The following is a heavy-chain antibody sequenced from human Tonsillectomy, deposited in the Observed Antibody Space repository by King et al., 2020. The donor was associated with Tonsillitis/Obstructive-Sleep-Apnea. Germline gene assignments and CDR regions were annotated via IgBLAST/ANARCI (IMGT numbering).Heavy chain of an antibody. CDR1: GYTFTSYG. CDR2: ISAYNGNT. J-gene: IGHJ5*02. Sequence: QLVQSGAEVKKPGASVKVSCKASGYTFTSYGIRWVRQAPGQGLEWMGWISAYNGNTNYAQKLQGRVTMTTDTSTSTAYMELRSLRSDDTAVYYCARDTRPLRGSALSWFDPWGQGTLVTVSS. D-gene: IGHD5-12*01. CDR3: ARDTRPLRGSALSWFDP. V-gene: IGHV1-18*01.